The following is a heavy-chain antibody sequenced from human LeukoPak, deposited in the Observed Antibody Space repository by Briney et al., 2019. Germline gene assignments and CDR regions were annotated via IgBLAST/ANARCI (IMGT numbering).Heavy chain of an antibody. CDR3: TRVGYIDEGIDY. CDR1: GFTLSSYW. Sequence: GGSLRLSCAASGFTLSSYWMIWVRQAPGKGLEWVANIKQDGSEISYVDSVKGRFTISRDNAKNSLYLQMNSLRAEDTAIYCCTRVGYIDEGIDYWGQGTLVTVSS. CDR2: IKQDGSEI. D-gene: IGHD5-24*01. J-gene: IGHJ4*02. V-gene: IGHV3-7*04.